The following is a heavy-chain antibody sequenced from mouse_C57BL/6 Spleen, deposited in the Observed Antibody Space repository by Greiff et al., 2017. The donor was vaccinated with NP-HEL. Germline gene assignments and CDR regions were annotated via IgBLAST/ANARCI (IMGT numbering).Heavy chain of an antibody. J-gene: IGHJ3*01. V-gene: IGHV1-82*01. CDR2: IYPGDGDT. CDR3: ARRLDSSGPFAY. D-gene: IGHD3-2*02. CDR1: GYAFSSSW. Sequence: QVQLQQSGPELVKPGASVKISCKASGYAFSSSWMNWVKQRPGKGLEWIGRIYPGDGDTNYNGKFKGKATLTADKSSSTAYMQLSSLTSEDSAVYFCARRLDSSGPFAYWGQGTLVTVSA.